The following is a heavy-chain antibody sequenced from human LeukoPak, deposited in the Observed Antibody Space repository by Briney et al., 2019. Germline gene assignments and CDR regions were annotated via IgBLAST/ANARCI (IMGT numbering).Heavy chain of an antibody. CDR1: AFTFSDST. J-gene: IGHJ5*02. Sequence: PGGSLRLSCAASAFTFSDSTMTWIRQAPGKGLEWISTISSSSSYTNYADSVKGRFTTSRDNAKNSLYLQMNSLRVEDTAVYYCARKGYSGSYNWFDPWGQGTLVTVSS. CDR3: ARKGYSGSYNWFDP. D-gene: IGHD1-26*01. CDR2: ISSSSSYT. V-gene: IGHV3-11*06.